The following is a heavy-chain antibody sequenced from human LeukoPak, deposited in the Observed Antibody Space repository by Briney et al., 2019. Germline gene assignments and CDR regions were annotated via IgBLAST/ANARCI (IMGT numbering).Heavy chain of an antibody. CDR3: ARVPQDYYDSSGYYYFDY. CDR2: IYYSGST. D-gene: IGHD3-22*01. Sequence: TSSETLSLTCTVSGGSISSSSYYWGWIRQPPGKGLEWIGNIYYSGSTYYNPSLKSRVTISVYTSKNHFSLKLSSVTAADTAVYYCARVPQDYYDSSGYYYFDYWGQGTLVTVSS. J-gene: IGHJ4*02. CDR1: GGSISSSSYY. V-gene: IGHV4-39*07.